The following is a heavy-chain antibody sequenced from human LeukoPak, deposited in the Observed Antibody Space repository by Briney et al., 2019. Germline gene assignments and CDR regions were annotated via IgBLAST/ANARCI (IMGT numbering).Heavy chain of an antibody. CDR2: INPNSGGT. D-gene: IGHD3-3*01. Sequence: GASVKVSCKASGYTFTGYYMHWVRQAPGQGLEWMGWINPNSGGTNYAQKFQGRVAMTRDTSISTAYMELSRLRSDDTAVYYCARVHAADYDFWGGYYDYWGQGTLVTVS. CDR1: GYTFTGYY. V-gene: IGHV1-2*02. CDR3: ARVHAADYDFWGGYYDY. J-gene: IGHJ4*02.